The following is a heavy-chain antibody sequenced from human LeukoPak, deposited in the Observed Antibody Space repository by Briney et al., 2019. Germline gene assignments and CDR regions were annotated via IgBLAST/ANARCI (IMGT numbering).Heavy chain of an antibody. V-gene: IGHV3-23*01. J-gene: IGHJ4*02. D-gene: IGHD3-10*01. CDR1: GFTFSSYA. CDR3: AKAVYRITMVQEPLDF. CDR2: ISGSGGST. Sequence: GGSLRLSCAASGFTFSSYAMSWVRQAPGKGLEWVSVISGSGGSTDYADSVKGRFTISRDNSKNTLYLQTNSLRAGDTAVYYCAKAVYRITMVQEPLDFWGQGTLVTVSS.